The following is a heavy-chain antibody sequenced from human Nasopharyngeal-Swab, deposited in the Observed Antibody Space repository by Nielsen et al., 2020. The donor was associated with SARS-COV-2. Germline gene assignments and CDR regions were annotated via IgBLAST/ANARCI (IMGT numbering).Heavy chain of an antibody. J-gene: IGHJ4*02. CDR2: IVLGIDKT. CDR1: GFTFSGSA. Sequence: SVEVCCKASGFTFSGSAVQWVRQARGQRLEWIGWIVLGIDKTDYAQKFQDRVTITRDMSASTVYMQLSSLRSEDTALYYCATLSAPRDGNNRAPMGWGQGTLVTVSS. CDR3: ATLSAPRDGNNRAPMG. V-gene: IGHV1-58*01. D-gene: IGHD5-24*01.